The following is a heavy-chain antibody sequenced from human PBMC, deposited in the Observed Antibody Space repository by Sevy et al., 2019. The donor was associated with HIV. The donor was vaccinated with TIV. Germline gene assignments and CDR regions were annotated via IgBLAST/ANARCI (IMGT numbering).Heavy chain of an antibody. D-gene: IGHD3-3*01. Sequence: GSLRLSCAASGFTFDSYAMHWVRQVVGKGLEWVSTISGSGYATYYADSVKGRFIISRDTSRNTLYLQMNSLRVEDSAVYFCAKDRVTVFGVVVTFDSWGQGTLVTVSS. CDR1: GFTFDSYA. CDR3: AKDRVTVFGVVVTFDS. V-gene: IGHV3-23*01. CDR2: ISGSGYAT. J-gene: IGHJ4*02.